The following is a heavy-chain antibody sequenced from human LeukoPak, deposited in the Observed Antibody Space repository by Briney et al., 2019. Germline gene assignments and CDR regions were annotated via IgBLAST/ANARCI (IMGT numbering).Heavy chain of an antibody. J-gene: IGHJ4*02. CDR1: GDSLSTPQYY. Sequence: SETLSLTCTVSGDSLSTPQYYWGWIRQPPGRGLKWIGSVYYGGSLFYNPSLKSRVTLSVDTSKNQFSLKLSSVTAADTAVYYCAGHVTPPYTNYGAYWGRGTLVTVSS. V-gene: IGHV4-39*01. D-gene: IGHD4-17*01. CDR3: AGHVTPPYTNYGAY. CDR2: VYYGGSL.